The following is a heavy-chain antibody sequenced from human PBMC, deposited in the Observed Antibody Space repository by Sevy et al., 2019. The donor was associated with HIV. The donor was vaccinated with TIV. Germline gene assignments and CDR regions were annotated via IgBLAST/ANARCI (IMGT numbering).Heavy chain of an antibody. J-gene: IGHJ6*02. CDR3: ARGRDDSAVVPAVRLYYQYGMDV. D-gene: IGHD2-2*01. CDR2: IIPIFGRG. V-gene: IGHV1-69*13. CDR1: GGTFSRHA. Sequence: ASVKVSCKTSGGTFSRHAISWVRQAPGQGLEWMGGIIPIFGRGNYAQQFQGRVTITADESTGTAYMELRSLGSDDTAVDYCARGRDDSAVVPAVRLYYQYGMDVWGQGTTVTVSS.